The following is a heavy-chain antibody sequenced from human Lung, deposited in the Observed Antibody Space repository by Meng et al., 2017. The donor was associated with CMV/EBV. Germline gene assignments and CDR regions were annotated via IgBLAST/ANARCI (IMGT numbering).Heavy chain of an antibody. CDR2: IIPIFGTA. CDR3: AREGGCSSTSCYYYYGMDV. V-gene: IGHV1-69*05. J-gene: IGHJ6*02. D-gene: IGHD2-2*01. CDR1: GGTFSSYA. Sequence: SVXVSCKASGGTFSSYAISWVRQAPGQGLEWMGGIIPIFGTANYAQKFQGRVTITTDESTSTAYMELSSLRSEDTAVYYCAREGGCSSTSCYYYYGMDVWGQGTTVTFSS.